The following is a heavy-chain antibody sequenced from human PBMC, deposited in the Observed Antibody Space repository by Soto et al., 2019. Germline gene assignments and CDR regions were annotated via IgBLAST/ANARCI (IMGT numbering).Heavy chain of an antibody. D-gene: IGHD3-3*01. Sequence: EASVKVSCKASGGTFSSYAISWVRQAPGQGLEWMGVIIPIFGTASYAQKFQGRVTMTADESTSTAYMELSSLRSEDTAVYYCARSKFLEWFGYWGQGTLVPVSS. CDR3: ARSKFLEWFGY. CDR2: IIPIFGTA. V-gene: IGHV1-69*13. J-gene: IGHJ4*02. CDR1: GGTFSSYA.